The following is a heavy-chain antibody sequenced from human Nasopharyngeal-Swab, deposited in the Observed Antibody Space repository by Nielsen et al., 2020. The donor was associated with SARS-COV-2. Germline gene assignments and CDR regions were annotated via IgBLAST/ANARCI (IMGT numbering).Heavy chain of an antibody. CDR2: INPNRGGT. CDR3: ARGLYCRSTSCREIDY. J-gene: IGHJ4*02. V-gene: IGHV1-2*04. CDR1: GYTFTGYY. D-gene: IGHD2-2*01. Sequence: ASVKVSCKASGYTFTGYYMHWVRQAPGQGLEWMGWINPNRGGTNYAQKFQGWVTMTRDTSINTAYMELSRLSSDDTAVYYFARGLYCRSTSCREIDYWGQGTLVTVSS.